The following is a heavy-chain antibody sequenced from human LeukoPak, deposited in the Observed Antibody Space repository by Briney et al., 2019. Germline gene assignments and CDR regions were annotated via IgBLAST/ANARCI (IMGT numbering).Heavy chain of an antibody. CDR1: GGSISSHY. D-gene: IGHD5-24*01. J-gene: IGHJ4*02. CDR3: ARSRDGYNFDY. V-gene: IGHV4-59*11. Sequence: SETLSLTCTVSGGSISSHYWTWIRQSPGKGLEWIGYIHDSGFTNYNPSLKSRVTISIDTSNNQFSLRLRFVTAADTAVYFCARSRDGYNFDYWGQGTLVTVSP. CDR2: IHDSGFT.